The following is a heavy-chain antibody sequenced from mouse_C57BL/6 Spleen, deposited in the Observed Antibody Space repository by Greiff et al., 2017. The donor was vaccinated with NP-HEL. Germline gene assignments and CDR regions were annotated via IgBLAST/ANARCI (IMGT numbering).Heavy chain of an antibody. CDR2: ISDGGSYT. J-gene: IGHJ3*01. V-gene: IGHV5-4*01. CDR3: AREGFITTAWFAY. D-gene: IGHD1-1*01. Sequence: DVKLVESGGGLVKPGGSLKLSCAASGFTFSSYAMSWVRQTPEKRLEWVATISDGGSYTYYPDNVKGRFTISRDNAKNNLYLQMSHLKSEDTAMYYCAREGFITTAWFAYWGQGTLVTVSA. CDR1: GFTFSSYA.